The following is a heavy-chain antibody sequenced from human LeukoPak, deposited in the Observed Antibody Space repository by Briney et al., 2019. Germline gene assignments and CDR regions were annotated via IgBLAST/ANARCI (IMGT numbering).Heavy chain of an antibody. J-gene: IGHJ5*02. CDR2: INPNSGGT. CDR3: AREGGSGKTFWFDP. D-gene: IGHD6-19*01. CDR1: GYTFTGYH. V-gene: IGHV1-2*02. Sequence: ASVKVSCKASGYTFTGYHIHWVRQAPGQGLEWMGWINPNSGGTNYAQKFQGRVTMTTDTSTSTAYMELRSLRSDDTAVYYCAREGGSGKTFWFDPWGQGTLVTVSS.